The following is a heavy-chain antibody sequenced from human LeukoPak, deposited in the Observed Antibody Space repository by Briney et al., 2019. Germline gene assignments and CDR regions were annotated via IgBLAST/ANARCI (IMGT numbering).Heavy chain of an antibody. V-gene: IGHV1-69*05. J-gene: IGHJ4*02. CDR3: ARGLLGDYEVDY. Sequence: SVKVSCMASGGTFSSYAISWVRQAPGQGLEWMGGIIPILGTANYAQKFQGRVTMTTDTSTSTAYMELRSLRSDDTAVYYCARGLLGDYEVDYWGQGTLVTVSS. D-gene: IGHD4-17*01. CDR1: GGTFSSYA. CDR2: IIPILGTA.